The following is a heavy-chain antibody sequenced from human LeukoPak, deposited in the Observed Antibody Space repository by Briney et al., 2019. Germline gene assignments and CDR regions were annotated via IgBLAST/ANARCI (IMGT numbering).Heavy chain of an antibody. Sequence: GASXKVSCKASGYTFTCYYMHWVRQAPGQGLEWMGRINPNSGGTNYAQKFQGRVTMTRDTAISTAYMELSRLRSDDTAVYYCARVLEPKAVLAYYYYMDVWGKGTTVTVSS. CDR3: ARVLEPKAVLAYYYYMDV. D-gene: IGHD1-14*01. CDR2: INPNSGGT. V-gene: IGHV1-2*06. CDR1: GYTFTCYY. J-gene: IGHJ6*03.